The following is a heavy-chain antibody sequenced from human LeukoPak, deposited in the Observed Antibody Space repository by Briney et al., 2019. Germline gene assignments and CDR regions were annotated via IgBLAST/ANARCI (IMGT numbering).Heavy chain of an antibody. Sequence: PGGSLRLSCAASGFTFTSYAMRWVHKAPGKGLEWVSAISGSGGSTYYADSVKGRFTISRDNSKSTLFLQMNSLRAEDTAVYYCAKDPRVGSRVATPCHWGQGTLVTVSS. CDR1: GFTFTSYA. D-gene: IGHD5-24*01. V-gene: IGHV3-23*01. CDR2: ISGSGGST. CDR3: AKDPRVGSRVATPCH. J-gene: IGHJ4*02.